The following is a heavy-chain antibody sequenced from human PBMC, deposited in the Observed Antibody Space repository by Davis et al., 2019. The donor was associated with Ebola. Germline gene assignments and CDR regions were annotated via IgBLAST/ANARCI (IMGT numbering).Heavy chain of an antibody. J-gene: IGHJ5*02. CDR1: GFTFSSYS. CDR3: ARDWGPTWSQVAAIDP. V-gene: IGHV3-21*01. Sequence: GESLKISCAASGFTFSSYSMNWVRQAPGKGLEWVSSISSSSSYIHYADSVKSRFTISRDNAKNSLYLQMNSVRAEDTAVYYCARDWGPTWSQVAAIDPWGQGTLVTVSS. D-gene: IGHD2-15*01. CDR2: ISSSSSYI.